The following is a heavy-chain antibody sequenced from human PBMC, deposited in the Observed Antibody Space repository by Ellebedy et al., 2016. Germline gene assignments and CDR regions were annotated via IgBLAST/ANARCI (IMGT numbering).Heavy chain of an antibody. Sequence: GESLKISCAASGFTFSSYWMYWVRQAPGKGLEWVGLIKSKTNGGTIDYAAPVKGRFTISRDDSKNTLYLQMASLKPEDTAVYYCVTEISGAFPEWGQGTLVTVSS. V-gene: IGHV3-15*07. CDR1: GFTFSSYW. J-gene: IGHJ4*02. CDR3: VTEISGAFPE. D-gene: IGHD3-3*02. CDR2: IKSKTNGGTI.